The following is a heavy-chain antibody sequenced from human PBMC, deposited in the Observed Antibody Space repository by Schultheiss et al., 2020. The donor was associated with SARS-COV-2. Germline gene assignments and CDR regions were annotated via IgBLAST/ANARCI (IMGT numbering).Heavy chain of an antibody. J-gene: IGHJ4*02. CDR1: GYTFTSYA. V-gene: IGHV1-69*13. Sequence: SVKVSCKASGYTFTSYAISWVRQAPGQGLEWMGGIIPIFGTANYAQKFQGRVTITADESTSTAYMELSSLRSEDTAVYYCARVVVFRGYSYGPLDYWGQGTLVTVSS. CDR2: IIPIFGTA. CDR3: ARVVVFRGYSYGPLDY. D-gene: IGHD5-18*01.